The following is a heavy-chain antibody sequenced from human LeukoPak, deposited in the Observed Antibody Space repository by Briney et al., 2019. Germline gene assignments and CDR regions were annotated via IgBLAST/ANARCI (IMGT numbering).Heavy chain of an antibody. CDR3: ARSTYYYDKGWFDP. CDR2: IYYSGST. Sequence: SETLSLTCTVSGGSISSYYWSWIRQPPGKGLEWIGYIYYSGSTNYNPSLKSRVTISVDTSKNQFSLKLSSVTAADTAVYYCARSTYYYDKGWFDPWGQGTLVTVSS. J-gene: IGHJ5*02. D-gene: IGHD3-22*01. CDR1: GGSISSYY. V-gene: IGHV4-59*01.